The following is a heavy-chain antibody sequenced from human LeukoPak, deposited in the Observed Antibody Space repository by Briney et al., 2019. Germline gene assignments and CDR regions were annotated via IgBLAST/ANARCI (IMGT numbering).Heavy chain of an antibody. CDR1: GYSINSGYY. Sequence: SETLSLTCTVSGYSINSGYYWGWIRQPPGKGLEWIGSIYHSGSTYYNPSLKSRVTISVDTSKNLFSLKLSSVTAADTAVYYCASYYGSGSSFHLPGWGQGTLVTVSS. CDR3: ASYYGSGSSFHLPG. J-gene: IGHJ4*02. D-gene: IGHD3-10*01. CDR2: IYHSGST. V-gene: IGHV4-38-2*02.